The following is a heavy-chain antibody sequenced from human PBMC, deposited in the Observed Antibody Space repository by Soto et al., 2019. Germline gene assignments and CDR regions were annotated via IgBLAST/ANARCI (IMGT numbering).Heavy chain of an antibody. V-gene: IGHV1-58*01. Sequence: WASVKVSCKASGFTFTSSAVQWVRQARGQRLEWIGWIVVGSGNTNYAQKFQERVTITRDMSTSTAYMELSSLRSEDTAVYYCAAGRGDYSSGYYYGPYWGQGTLVTVSS. D-gene: IGHD3-22*01. CDR2: IVVGSGNT. CDR1: GFTFTSSA. CDR3: AAGRGDYSSGYYYGPY. J-gene: IGHJ4*02.